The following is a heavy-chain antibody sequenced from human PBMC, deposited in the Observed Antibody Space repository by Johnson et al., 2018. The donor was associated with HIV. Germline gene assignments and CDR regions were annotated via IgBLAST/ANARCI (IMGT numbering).Heavy chain of an antibody. CDR2: TSNDGSNK. Sequence: QMLLVESGGGVVQPGRSLRLSCAASGFTFSSYGMHWVRQAPGKGLEWVAVTSNDGSNKYYADSVKGRFTIYRDNFKNSLYLQMNSLRAEDTAVYYCAKAGAVAGPGIDAFDIWGQGTMVTVSS. J-gene: IGHJ3*02. CDR3: AKAGAVAGPGIDAFDI. V-gene: IGHV3-30*18. D-gene: IGHD6-19*01. CDR1: GFTFSSYG.